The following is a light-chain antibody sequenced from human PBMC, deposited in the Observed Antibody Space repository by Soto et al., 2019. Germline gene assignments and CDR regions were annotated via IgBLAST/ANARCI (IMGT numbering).Light chain of an antibody. Sequence: EIVMAQSPATLSVSPGERATLSCRASQSVSSNLAWYQQRPGQAPRLLIYGASTRATGIPARFSGSGSGTEFTLTISSLQSGDFAVYYCQQYNNWPQTVGQGTKVDSK. V-gene: IGKV3-15*01. J-gene: IGKJ1*01. CDR2: GAS. CDR1: QSVSSN. CDR3: QQYNNWPQT.